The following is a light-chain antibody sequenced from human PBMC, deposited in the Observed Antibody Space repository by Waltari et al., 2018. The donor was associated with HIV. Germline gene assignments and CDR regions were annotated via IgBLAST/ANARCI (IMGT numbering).Light chain of an antibody. V-gene: IGLV2-23*02. CDR1: SSNVGSDNL. CDR3: CSCPRSGIRYV. CDR2: EVT. J-gene: IGLJ1*01. Sequence: QSALTQPASVSGSPGQSITISCTGTSSNVGSDNLVSWYQQHPGEAPKLILYEVTQRPSGVSNRFSGSKSGNTASLTISGLQAEDEADYYCCSCPRSGIRYVFGTGTKVTVL.